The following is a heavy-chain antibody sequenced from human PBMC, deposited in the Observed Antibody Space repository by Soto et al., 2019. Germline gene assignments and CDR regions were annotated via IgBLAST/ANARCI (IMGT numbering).Heavy chain of an antibody. CDR3: VRASLYGSGPFDY. D-gene: IGHD3-10*01. J-gene: IGHJ4*02. CDR2: IYYNGRT. V-gene: IGHV4-30-4*01. Sequence: QVQLQESGPGLVRPSQTLSLTCSVSGASISSGDNYWSWIRQPPGKGLEWIGYIYYNGRTYCLPSLESRLNISVDTSKNQFSLKLSSVTAADTAVYYCVRASLYGSGPFDYWGQGTLVTVSS. CDR1: GASISSGDNY.